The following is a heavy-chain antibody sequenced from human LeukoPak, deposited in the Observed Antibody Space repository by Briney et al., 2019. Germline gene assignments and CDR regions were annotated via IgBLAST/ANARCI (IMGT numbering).Heavy chain of an antibody. CDR3: ARDSKTDWYFDL. CDR1: GFTFSSHW. V-gene: IGHV3-74*01. J-gene: IGHJ2*01. D-gene: IGHD2-21*02. CDR2: INNDGRST. Sequence: GRSLRLSCAASGFTFSSHWGHWVRQAPGKGLVWVSHINNDGRSTRYADSVKGRFTISRDNAKNTVYLQMNSLRAEDTAVYYCARDSKTDWYFDLWGRGTLVTVSS.